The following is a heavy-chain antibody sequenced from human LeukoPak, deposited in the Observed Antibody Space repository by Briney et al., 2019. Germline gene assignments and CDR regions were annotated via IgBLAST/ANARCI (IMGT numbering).Heavy chain of an antibody. V-gene: IGHV3-74*01. J-gene: IGHJ6*02. CDR1: GFTVSSNY. D-gene: IGHD2-2*01. CDR3: ARDYGPVVPAGMDV. CDR2: INSDGSST. Sequence: GGPLRLSCAASGFTVSSNYMSWVRQAPGKGLVWVSRINSDGSSTSYADSVKGRFTISRDNAKNTLYLQMNSLRAEDTAVYYCARDYGPVVPAGMDVWGQGTTVTVSS.